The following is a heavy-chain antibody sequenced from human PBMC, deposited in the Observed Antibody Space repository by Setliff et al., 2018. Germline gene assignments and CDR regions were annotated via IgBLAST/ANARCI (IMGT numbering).Heavy chain of an antibody. CDR3: ARGPPYSSGWYPTFPFDY. CDR1: GYTFTAHY. J-gene: IGHJ4*02. Sequence: ASVKVSCKASGYTFTAHYIHWVRQAPGQGLEWMGWMNPNSGGTTYAQVRDRVRMTRDTSTYAAYLELSDLTSDDTAMYYCARGPPYSSGWYPTFPFDYWGQGALVTVSS. CDR2: MNPNSGGT. D-gene: IGHD6-19*01. V-gene: IGHV1-2*02.